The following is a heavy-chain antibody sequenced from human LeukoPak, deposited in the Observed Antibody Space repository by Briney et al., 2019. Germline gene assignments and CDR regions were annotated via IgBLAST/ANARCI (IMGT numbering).Heavy chain of an antibody. CDR1: GYTFTSYG. CDR2: ISAYNGNT. V-gene: IGHV1-18*01. D-gene: IGHD1-26*01. CDR3: ARLRKGATYYYYYYMDV. J-gene: IGHJ6*03. Sequence: ASVKVSCKASGYTFTSYGISWVRQAPGQGREWMGWISAYNGNTNYAQKLQGRVTMTTDTSTSTAYMELRSLRSDDTAVYYCARLRKGATYYYYYYMDVWGKGTTVTVSS.